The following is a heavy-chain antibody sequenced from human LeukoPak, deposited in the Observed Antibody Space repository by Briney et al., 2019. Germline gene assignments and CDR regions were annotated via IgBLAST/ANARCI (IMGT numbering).Heavy chain of an antibody. Sequence: SETLSLTCAVSGGSISSGGYSWSWIRQPPGKGLEWIGYIYHSGSTYYNPSLKSRVTISVDRSKSQFSLKLSSVTAADTAVYYCARGSDAFSGSYYFDYWGQGTLVTVSS. V-gene: IGHV4-30-2*01. CDR3: ARGSDAFSGSYYFDY. CDR1: GGSISSGGYS. J-gene: IGHJ4*02. D-gene: IGHD3-22*01. CDR2: IYHSGST.